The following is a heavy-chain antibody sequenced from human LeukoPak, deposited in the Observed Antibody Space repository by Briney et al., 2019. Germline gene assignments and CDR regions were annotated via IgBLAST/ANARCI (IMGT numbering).Heavy chain of an antibody. V-gene: IGHV4-4*02. Sequence: PSETLSLTCAVSGGSISSSNWWSWVRQPPGKGLEWIGYIYYSGSTYYNPSLKSRVTISVDTSKNQFSLKLSSVTAADTAVYYCARVGSGYYFSPRAFDIWGQGTMVTVSS. CDR2: IYYSGST. D-gene: IGHD3-22*01. CDR1: GGSISSSNW. J-gene: IGHJ3*02. CDR3: ARVGSGYYFSPRAFDI.